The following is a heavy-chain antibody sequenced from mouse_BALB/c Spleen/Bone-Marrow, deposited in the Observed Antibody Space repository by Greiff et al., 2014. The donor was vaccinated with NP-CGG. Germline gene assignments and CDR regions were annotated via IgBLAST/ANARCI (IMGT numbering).Heavy chain of an antibody. CDR1: GFAFSSYD. CDR2: ISHGGGTT. V-gene: IGHV5-12-1*01. J-gene: IGHJ4*01. D-gene: IGHD2-3*01. CDR3: TRHGGYYPYYYAMDY. Sequence: EVNLVESGGGLVKPGGSLKLSCAASGFAFSSYDMSWVRQTPEKRLEWVGYISHGGGTTYYSDTVKGRFTISRDNAKNTLYLQMSSLKSEDTAIDYCTRHGGYYPYYYAMDYWGQGTSVTVSS.